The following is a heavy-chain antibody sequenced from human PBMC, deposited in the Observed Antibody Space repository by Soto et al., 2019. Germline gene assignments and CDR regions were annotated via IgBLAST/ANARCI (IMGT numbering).Heavy chain of an antibody. CDR2: ISYDGSNK. CDR3: ARDDQIYYGSPLDY. V-gene: IGHV3-30-3*01. D-gene: IGHD3-10*01. CDR1: GFTFSSYA. Sequence: GGSLRLSCAASGFTFSSYAMHWVRQAPGKGLEWVAVISYDGSNKYYADSVKGRFTISRDNSKNTLYLQMNSLRAEDTAVYYCARDDQIYYGSPLDYWGQGTLVTVSS. J-gene: IGHJ4*02.